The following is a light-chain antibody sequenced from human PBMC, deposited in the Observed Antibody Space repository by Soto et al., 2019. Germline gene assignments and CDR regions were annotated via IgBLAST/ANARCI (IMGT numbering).Light chain of an antibody. CDR3: SSYTSSSTVV. CDR1: SSDVGGYDY. J-gene: IGLJ2*01. V-gene: IGLV2-14*01. CDR2: EVS. Sequence: QSALTQPASVSGSPGQSITISCTGTSSDVGGYDYVSWYQQHPGKAPKLMISEVSNRPSGVSNRFSGSKSGNTASLTISGLQAEDEDDYDCSSYTSSSTVVFGGGIQLTVL.